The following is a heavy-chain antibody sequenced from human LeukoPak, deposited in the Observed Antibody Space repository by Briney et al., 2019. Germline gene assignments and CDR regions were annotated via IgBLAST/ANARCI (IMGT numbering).Heavy chain of an antibody. CDR3: VREALGGSLSDHYYYMDV. Sequence: PGGSLRLSCTASGFTLGGYWMSWVRQAPGKGLQWVANIKQDGSEKLFVDSVKGRFNISRDNAKDSVYLQMNSLRAEDTAVYYCVREALGGSLSDHYYYMDVWGKGTMVIVSS. V-gene: IGHV3-7*01. J-gene: IGHJ6*03. CDR1: GFTLGGYW. D-gene: IGHD1-26*01. CDR2: IKQDGSEK.